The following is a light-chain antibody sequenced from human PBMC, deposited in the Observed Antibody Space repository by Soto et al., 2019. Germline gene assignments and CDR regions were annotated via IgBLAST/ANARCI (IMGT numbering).Light chain of an antibody. CDR2: ASS. CDR1: QTTSNY. Sequence: RMSQSAAAVSSSEGDTVTITCRASQTTSNYLNWYQLKPGEAPKLLIYASSTLQTGVPSRFAGSGSGTDFTLTIISLQPEDYVPDFCQQTYSMPYGFGQGTKVAIK. CDR3: QQTYSMPYG. J-gene: IGKJ2*03. V-gene: IGKV1-39*01.